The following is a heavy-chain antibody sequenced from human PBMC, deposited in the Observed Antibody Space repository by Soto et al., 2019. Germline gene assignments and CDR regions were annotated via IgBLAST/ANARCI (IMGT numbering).Heavy chain of an antibody. CDR2: ITGGGENT. D-gene: IGHD6-19*01. CDR1: GFTFSSYA. Sequence: EVKLLESGGGLVQPGGSLRLSCAASGFTFSSYAMSWVRQGPGKGLEWVSSITGGGENTHYADSVKGRFTISRDNSQNTLFLQMDSLGVEDTAVYHCAKGSLAVAAPYNWFAPWGKGTLVTVSS. V-gene: IGHV3-23*01. CDR3: AKGSLAVAAPYNWFAP. J-gene: IGHJ5*02.